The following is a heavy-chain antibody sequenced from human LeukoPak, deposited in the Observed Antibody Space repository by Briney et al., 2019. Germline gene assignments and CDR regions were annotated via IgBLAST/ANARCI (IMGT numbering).Heavy chain of an antibody. J-gene: IGHJ5*02. D-gene: IGHD6-6*01. V-gene: IGHV1-69*13. CDR1: GGTFSSYA. Sequence: GASVKVSCKASGGTFSSYAISWVRQAPGQGLEWMGGIIPIFGTANYAQKFQGRVTITADESTSTAYMELSSLRSEDTAVYYCAREGIAARSNWFDPWGQGTLVTDSS. CDR2: IIPIFGTA. CDR3: AREGIAARSNWFDP.